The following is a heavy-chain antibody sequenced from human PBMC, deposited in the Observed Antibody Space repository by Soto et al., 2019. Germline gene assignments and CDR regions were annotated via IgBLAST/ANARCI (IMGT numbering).Heavy chain of an antibody. D-gene: IGHD1-26*01. CDR1: GGSISSYY. CDR2: IYYSGST. CDR3: ARRWGATFDF. Sequence: QVQLQESGPGLVKPSETLSLTCTVSGGSISSYYWSWIRQPPGKGLEWIGYIYYSGSTNYNPSLKSRVTISVDTSKNPFSLKLSSVTAAHTAVYYSARRWGATFDFWGQGTLVTVSS. V-gene: IGHV4-59*08. J-gene: IGHJ4*02.